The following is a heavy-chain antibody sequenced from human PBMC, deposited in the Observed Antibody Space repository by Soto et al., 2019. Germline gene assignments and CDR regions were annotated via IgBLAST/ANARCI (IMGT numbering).Heavy chain of an antibody. CDR1: GFTFGDYA. D-gene: IGHD5-12*01. CDR2: IRSKAYGGTT. J-gene: IGHJ6*03. Sequence: GGSLRLSCTASGFTFGDYAMSWFRQAPGKGLEWVGFIRSKAYGGTTEYAASVKGRFTISRDDSKSIAYLQMNSLKTEDTAVYYCTREGVGYSGYDFPSYYYYYMDVWGKGTTVTVSS. V-gene: IGHV3-49*03. CDR3: TREGVGYSGYDFPSYYYYYMDV.